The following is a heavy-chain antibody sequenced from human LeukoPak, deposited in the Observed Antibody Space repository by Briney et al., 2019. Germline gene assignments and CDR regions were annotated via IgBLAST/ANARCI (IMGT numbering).Heavy chain of an antibody. CDR1: GFTFSSYG. CDR2: MSYDGSNK. CDR3: AKERCSGGSCYSYFDY. V-gene: IGHV3-30*18. Sequence: PGRSLRLSCAASGFTFSSYGMHWVRQAPGKGLEWVAVMSYDGSNKYYADSVKGRFTISRDNSKNTLYLQMNSLRAEDTAVYYCAKERCSGGSCYSYFDYWGQGTLVTVSS. D-gene: IGHD2-15*01. J-gene: IGHJ4*02.